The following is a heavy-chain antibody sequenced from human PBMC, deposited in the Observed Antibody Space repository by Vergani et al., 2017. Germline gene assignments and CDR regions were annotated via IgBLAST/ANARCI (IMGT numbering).Heavy chain of an antibody. Sequence: QVQLQESGPGLVKPLETLSLTCIVSGDSLNNYYWTWIRQPAGKGLEWIGRIYNTGATIYNPSLNTRVTMSLDTSKNQFSLRLNSLTAADTAVYYCAREVPQRAAAAYWFDPWGQGTLVTVSS. V-gene: IGHV4-4*07. CDR3: AREVPQRAAAAYWFDP. CDR2: IYNTGAT. CDR1: GDSLNNYY. D-gene: IGHD6-13*01. J-gene: IGHJ5*02.